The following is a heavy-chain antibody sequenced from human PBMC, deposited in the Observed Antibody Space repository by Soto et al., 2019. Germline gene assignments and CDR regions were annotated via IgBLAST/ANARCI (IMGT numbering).Heavy chain of an antibody. J-gene: IGHJ4*02. CDR3: TKSSGRSSSVGMDY. CDR2: ITRDGYNK. CDR1: GFIFKNYA. D-gene: IGHD6-6*01. V-gene: IGHV3-30*04. Sequence: QVQLVESGGGVVQPGRSLRLSCAGSGFIFKNYALNWVRQAPGKGLEWVASITRDGYNKYYADSVKGRFTISRDNSRDTLSLQMTALTIEDSSVYYCTKSSGRSSSVGMDYWGQGTRVTVSS.